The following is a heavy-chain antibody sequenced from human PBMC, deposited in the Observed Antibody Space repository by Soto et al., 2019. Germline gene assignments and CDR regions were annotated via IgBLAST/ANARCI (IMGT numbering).Heavy chain of an antibody. Sequence: SVKVSCKASGGTFSSYAISWVRQAPGQGLEWMGGIIPIFGTANYAQKFQGRVTITADESTSTAYMELSSLRSEDTAVYYCARASRYFDWLSLQNYYYGMDVWGQGTTVTVSS. CDR1: GGTFSSYA. CDR2: IIPIFGTA. J-gene: IGHJ6*02. D-gene: IGHD3-9*01. V-gene: IGHV1-69*13. CDR3: ARASRYFDWLSLQNYYYGMDV.